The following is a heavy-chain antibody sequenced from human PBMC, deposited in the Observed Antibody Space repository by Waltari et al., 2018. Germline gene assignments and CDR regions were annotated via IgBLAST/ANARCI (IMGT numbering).Heavy chain of an antibody. Sequence: QVQLVQSGAEVKKPGSSVKVSCKASGGTFSSYAISWVRQAPGQGLEWMGRIIPNFGKANYAQKFQGRVTITADKSTSTAYMELSSLRSEDTAVYYCASPVGEYCSSTSCYSSFDYWGQGTLVTVSS. D-gene: IGHD2-2*01. J-gene: IGHJ4*02. V-gene: IGHV1-69*04. CDR2: IIPNFGKA. CDR3: ASPVGEYCSSTSCYSSFDY. CDR1: GGTFSSYA.